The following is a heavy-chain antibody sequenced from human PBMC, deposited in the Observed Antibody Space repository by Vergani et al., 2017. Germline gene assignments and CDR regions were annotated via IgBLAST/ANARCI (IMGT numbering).Heavy chain of an antibody. Sequence: EVQLVESGGGLVQPGGSLRLSCSASGFTFSSYAMHWVRQAPGKGLEYVSAIISNGGSTYYADSVKGRFTISRDNSKNTLYLQMSSLRAEDTAVYYCVRVNKPQFIAAAGPFDYWGQGTLVTVSS. CDR1: GFTFSSYA. J-gene: IGHJ4*02. CDR2: IISNGGST. CDR3: VRVNKPQFIAAAGPFDY. V-gene: IGHV3-64D*06. D-gene: IGHD6-13*01.